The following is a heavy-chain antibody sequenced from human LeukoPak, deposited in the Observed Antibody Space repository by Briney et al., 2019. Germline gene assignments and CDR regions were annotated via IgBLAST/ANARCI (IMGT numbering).Heavy chain of an antibody. CDR3: ARGLLSAIPYYYFYGMDA. J-gene: IGHJ6*02. CDR2: IYYSGST. CDR1: GGSISSGNYY. V-gene: IGHV4-31*03. Sequence: PSQTLSLTCTVSGGSISSGNYYWIWIRQHPGKGLVWIGYIYYSGSTYYNPSLKSRVIVSIDTSKNHFSLTLSSVTAADTAVYYCARGLLSAIPYYYFYGMDAWGQGTTVTVSS. D-gene: IGHD3-16*02.